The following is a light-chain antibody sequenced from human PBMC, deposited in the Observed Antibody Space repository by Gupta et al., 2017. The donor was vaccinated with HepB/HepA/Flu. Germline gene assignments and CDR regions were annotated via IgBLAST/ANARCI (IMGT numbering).Light chain of an antibody. J-gene: IGLJ3*02. Sequence: QSALTQPASVSGSPGQSITISCTGTRTDVIGYRYVSWYHQHPGKVPKLIIYDVSSRPTGVSTRFSGSKSGNTASLTISGRQDEDEADYYCGAYRIGSVWVFGVGTKLTVL. V-gene: IGLV2-14*03. CDR1: RTDVIGYRY. CDR3: GAYRIGSVWV. CDR2: DVS.